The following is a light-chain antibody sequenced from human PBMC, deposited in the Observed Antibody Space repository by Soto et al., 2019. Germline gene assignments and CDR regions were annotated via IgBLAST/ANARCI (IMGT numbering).Light chain of an antibody. V-gene: IGLV2-14*01. CDR1: SSDVGGYNY. CDR2: VVS. Sequence: QSVLTQPASVSGSPGQSITISCTGTSSDVGGYNYVSWYQQQPDKAPKLMIYVVSNRPSGVSNRFSGSKSGNTASLTISGLQAEDDADYYCSSYTSSYTPYVFGTGTKLTVL. CDR3: SSYTSSYTPYV. J-gene: IGLJ1*01.